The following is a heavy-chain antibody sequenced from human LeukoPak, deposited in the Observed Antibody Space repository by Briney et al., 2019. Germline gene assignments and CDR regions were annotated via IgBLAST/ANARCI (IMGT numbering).Heavy chain of an antibody. V-gene: IGHV4-61*02. D-gene: IGHD3-10*01. CDR2: IYNSGST. Sequence: SQTLSLTCIVSGGSISRGSYYWNWIRQPAGKGLEWMGRIYNSGSTNYNPSLKSRVTISTDMSKNQLSLQLSSVTAADTAVYYCARQTFGDLYFDSWGQGTLVIVSS. CDR1: GGSISRGSYY. J-gene: IGHJ4*02. CDR3: ARQTFGDLYFDS.